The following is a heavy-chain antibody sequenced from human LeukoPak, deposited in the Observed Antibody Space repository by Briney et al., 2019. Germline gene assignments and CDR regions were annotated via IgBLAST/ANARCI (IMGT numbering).Heavy chain of an antibody. CDR2: INTDGSST. J-gene: IGHJ4*02. Sequence: GGSLRLPCAASGFTFSTFWMHWVRQAPGKGLVWVSRINTDGSSTSYADSVKGRLTMSRDNAKNTLYLQMNSLRAEDSAVYYCARSEYSFDYWGQGTLVTVSS. CDR3: ARSEYSFDY. V-gene: IGHV3-74*01. CDR1: GFTFSTFW.